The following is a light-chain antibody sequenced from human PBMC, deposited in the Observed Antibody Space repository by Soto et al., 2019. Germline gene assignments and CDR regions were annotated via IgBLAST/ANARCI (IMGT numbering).Light chain of an antibody. Sequence: QSVLTQPPSVSGAPGQRVTISCTGYNSNIGAGYDVHWYQQLPGTAPKLLIYGNSNRPSGVPDRFSASKSGTSASLAITGLQAEDEADYYCQSYDSSLSGWVFGGGTKLPVL. CDR2: GNS. V-gene: IGLV1-40*01. CDR3: QSYDSSLSGWV. J-gene: IGLJ3*02. CDR1: NSNIGAGYD.